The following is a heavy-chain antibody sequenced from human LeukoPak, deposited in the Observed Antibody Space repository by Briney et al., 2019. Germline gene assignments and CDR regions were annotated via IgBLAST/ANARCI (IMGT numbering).Heavy chain of an antibody. J-gene: IGHJ3*02. Sequence: GGSLRLSCAASGFTFSSYAMSWVRQAPGKGLEWVSVISGSGGTSHYVDSVKGRFTISRDNSKDTLYLEMNSLRAEDTGVYYCAKDGGRWVFDIWGQGTMVTVSS. CDR2: ISGSGGTS. CDR1: GFTFSSYA. CDR3: AKDGGRWVFDI. D-gene: IGHD3-16*01. V-gene: IGHV3-23*01.